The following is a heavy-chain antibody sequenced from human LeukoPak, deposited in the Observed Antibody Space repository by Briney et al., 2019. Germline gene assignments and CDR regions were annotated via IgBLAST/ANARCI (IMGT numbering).Heavy chain of an antibody. Sequence: ASVKVSCKASGYTFTTYYMHWVRQTPGQGLEWMRIVNPSGGSTSYAQKFQGRVTMTTDTSTSTAYMQVRSLRSDDTAVYYCARDYYGSGSYYDMDAFDIWGQGTMVTVSS. D-gene: IGHD3-10*01. CDR3: ARDYYGSGSYYDMDAFDI. V-gene: IGHV1-46*01. CDR2: VNPSGGST. CDR1: GYTFTTYY. J-gene: IGHJ3*02.